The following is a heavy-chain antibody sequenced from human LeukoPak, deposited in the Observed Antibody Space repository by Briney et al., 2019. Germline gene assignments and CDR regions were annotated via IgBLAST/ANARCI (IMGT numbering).Heavy chain of an antibody. CDR2: ISYDGSNK. Sequence: GGSLRLSCAGSVFTFSNSAIHWVRQAPGKGLEWLAVISYDGSNKYYADSVKGRFTISRDNSKNTLYLQMNSLRAEDTAVYYCARDSHYYDFWSGYLAPFYYYYGMDVWGQGTTVTVSS. CDR3: ARDSHYYDFWSGYLAPFYYYYGMDV. V-gene: IGHV3-30-3*01. D-gene: IGHD3-3*01. CDR1: VFTFSNSA. J-gene: IGHJ6*02.